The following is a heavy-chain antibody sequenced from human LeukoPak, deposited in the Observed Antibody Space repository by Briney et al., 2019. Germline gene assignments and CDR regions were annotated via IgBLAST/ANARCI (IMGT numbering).Heavy chain of an antibody. CDR2: IYPVDSDT. Sequence: GESLKISCKGSGYSFTNYWIGWVRQMPGKGLERMGIIYPVDSDTRYSPSFRGQVTISADKSISTAYLQWSTLKASDTAMYYCTRLPHTIFGSPRAFDMWGQGTMVTVSS. D-gene: IGHD3-3*01. V-gene: IGHV5-51*01. J-gene: IGHJ3*02. CDR3: TRLPHTIFGSPRAFDM. CDR1: GYSFTNYW.